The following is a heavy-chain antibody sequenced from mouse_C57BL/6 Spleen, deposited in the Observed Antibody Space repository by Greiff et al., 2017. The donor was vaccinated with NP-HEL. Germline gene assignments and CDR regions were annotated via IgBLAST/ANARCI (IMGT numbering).Heavy chain of an antibody. V-gene: IGHV1-15*01. CDR2: IDPETGGT. Sequence: VQLQQSGAELVRPGASVTLSCKASGYTFTDYEMHWVKQTPVPGLEWIGDIDPETGGTAYNQKFKGKAILTADKSSSTAYMELRSLTSEDSAVYYRTRGDLNAMDYWGQGTSVTVSS. CDR1: GYTFTDYE. J-gene: IGHJ4*01. CDR3: TRGDLNAMDY.